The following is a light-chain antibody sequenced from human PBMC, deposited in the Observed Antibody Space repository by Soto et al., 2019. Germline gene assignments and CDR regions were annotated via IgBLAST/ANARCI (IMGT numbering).Light chain of an antibody. Sequence: DIQMTQSPSTMSASVGDRVTITCRASQSISSYLNWYQQKLGKAPKLLIYAASSLQSGVPSRFSGSGSGTDFTLTISSLQPEDFATYYCQQSHSNPRTFGQGTKVDIK. J-gene: IGKJ1*01. CDR2: AAS. CDR1: QSISSY. V-gene: IGKV1-39*01. CDR3: QQSHSNPRT.